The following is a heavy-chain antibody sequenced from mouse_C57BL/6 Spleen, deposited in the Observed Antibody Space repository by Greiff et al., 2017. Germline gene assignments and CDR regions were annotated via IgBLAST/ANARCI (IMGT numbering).Heavy chain of an antibody. J-gene: IGHJ3*01. CDR2: IHPNSGST. D-gene: IGHD2-3*01. CDR3: ARFYDGYFWFAY. Sequence: VQLQQPGAELVKPGASVKLSCKASGYTFTSYWMHWVKQRPGQGLEWIGMIHPNSGSTNYNEKFKSKATLTADKSSSTAYMQLSSLTSEDSAVYYCARFYDGYFWFAYWGQGTLVTVSA. V-gene: IGHV1-64*01. CDR1: GYTFTSYW.